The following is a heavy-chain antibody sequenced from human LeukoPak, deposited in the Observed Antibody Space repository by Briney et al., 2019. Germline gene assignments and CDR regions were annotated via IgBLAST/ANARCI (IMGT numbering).Heavy chain of an antibody. CDR3: ARGKRGQQSFDY. Sequence: ASVKVSCKASGYAFTGYYMHWVRQAPGQGLEWMGRINPNSGGTNYAQKFQGRVTMTRDASISTAYMELSRLRSDDTAVYYCARGKRGQQSFDYWGQGTLVTVSS. CDR2: INPNSGGT. CDR1: GYAFTGYY. J-gene: IGHJ4*02. D-gene: IGHD3-16*01. V-gene: IGHV1-2*06.